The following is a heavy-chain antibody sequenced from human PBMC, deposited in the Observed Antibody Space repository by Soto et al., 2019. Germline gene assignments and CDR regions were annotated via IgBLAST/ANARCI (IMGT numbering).Heavy chain of an antibody. CDR2: IWYDGSNK. CDR3: ARDHLSAQLSPFDY. Sequence: GGSLRLSCAASGFTFSSYGMHWVRQAPGKGLEWVAVIWYDGSNKYYADSVKGRFTISRDNSKNTLYLQMNSLRAEDTAVYYCARDHLSAQLSPFDYSGHGTLITVSS. V-gene: IGHV3-33*01. D-gene: IGHD6-19*01. J-gene: IGHJ4*01. CDR1: GFTFSSYG.